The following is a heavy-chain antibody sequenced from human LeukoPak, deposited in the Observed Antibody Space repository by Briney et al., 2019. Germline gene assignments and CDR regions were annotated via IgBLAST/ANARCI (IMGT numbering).Heavy chain of an antibody. CDR2: IVVGSGNT. CDR1: GFTFTSSP. J-gene: IGHJ4*02. Sequence: SVKVSCKASGFTFTSSPMQWVRQARGQRLEWIGWIVVGSGNTNYAQKFQERVTITRDMSTSTAYMELSSLRSEDTAVYYCAATVSYGDYGPFDYWGQGTLVTVSS. V-gene: IGHV1-58*02. CDR3: AATVSYGDYGPFDY. D-gene: IGHD4-17*01.